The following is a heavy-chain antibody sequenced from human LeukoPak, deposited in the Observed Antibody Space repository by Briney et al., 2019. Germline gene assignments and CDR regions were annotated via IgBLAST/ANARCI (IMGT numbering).Heavy chain of an antibody. CDR3: ARVAFDILTGPVNYFDY. CDR1: GGSVSAYY. D-gene: IGHD3-9*01. Sequence: SETLCLTCTVSGGSVSAYYWSWIRQPPGRGLEHIGYTYYSGSTNSSPSLKSRVTISLATTKTQVSLKLSSVTAADTAVYYCARVAFDILTGPVNYFDYWGQGTLVTASS. J-gene: IGHJ4*02. V-gene: IGHV4-59*02. CDR2: TYYSGST.